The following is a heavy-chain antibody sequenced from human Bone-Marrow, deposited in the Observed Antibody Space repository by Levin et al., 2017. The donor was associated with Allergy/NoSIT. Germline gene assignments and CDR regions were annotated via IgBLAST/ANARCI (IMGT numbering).Heavy chain of an antibody. V-gene: IGHV3-7*04. CDR2: IKQDGSEK. Sequence: PGGSLRLSCVASQFTISNYWMGWVRQAPGKGLEWVADIKQDGSEKTYVDSAKGRFTISRDNAKNSLYLQMNSLNAEDTAVYYCARDGMSRSYDIWGQGTMVIVSS. CDR1: QFTISNYW. D-gene: IGHD1-26*01. CDR3: ARDGMSRSYDI. J-gene: IGHJ3*02.